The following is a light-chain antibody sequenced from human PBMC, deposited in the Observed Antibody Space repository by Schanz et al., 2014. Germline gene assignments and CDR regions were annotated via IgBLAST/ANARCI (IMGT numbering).Light chain of an antibody. V-gene: IGKV3D-20*01. Sequence: EIVLTQSPGTLSLSPGERATLSCGASQNVKSTYLAWYQQKPGLAPRLLIYGASTRATGIPARFSGSGSGTEFTLTISSLQSEDFAVYYCQHHGSPDFTVGGGTKVEIK. CDR1: QNVKSTY. J-gene: IGKJ4*01. CDR3: QHHGSPDFT. CDR2: GAS.